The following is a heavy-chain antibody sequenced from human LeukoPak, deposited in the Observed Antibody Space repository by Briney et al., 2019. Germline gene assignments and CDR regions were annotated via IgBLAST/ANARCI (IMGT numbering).Heavy chain of an antibody. J-gene: IGHJ3*02. CDR3: ARGGWGYGGNSVSGAFDI. CDR2: INHSGST. Sequence: SETLSLTCAVYGGSFSGYYWSWIRQPPGKGLEWIGEINHSGSTNYNPSLKSRVTISVDTSKNQFSLKLSSVTAADTAVYYCARGGWGYGGNSVSGAFDIWGQGTMVTVSS. CDR1: GGSFSGYY. V-gene: IGHV4-34*01. D-gene: IGHD4-23*01.